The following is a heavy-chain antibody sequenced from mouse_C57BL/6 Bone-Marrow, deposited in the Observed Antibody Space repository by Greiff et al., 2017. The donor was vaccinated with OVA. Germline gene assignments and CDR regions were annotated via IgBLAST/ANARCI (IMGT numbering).Heavy chain of an antibody. CDR3: ARDETGYYGRVYFDY. CDR1: GYSITSGYY. Sequence: VQLQQSGPGLVKPSQSLSLTCSVTGYSITSGYYWNWIRQFPGNKLEWMGYISYDGSNNYNPSLKNRISITRDTSKNQFFLKLNSVTTEDTATYYCARDETGYYGRVYFDYWGQGTTLTVSS. D-gene: IGHD1-1*01. V-gene: IGHV3-6*01. J-gene: IGHJ2*01. CDR2: ISYDGSN.